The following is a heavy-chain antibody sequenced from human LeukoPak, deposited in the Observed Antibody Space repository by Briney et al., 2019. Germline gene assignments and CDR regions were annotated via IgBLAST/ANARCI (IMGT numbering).Heavy chain of an antibody. CDR2: MNPNSGNT. D-gene: IGHD5-24*01. V-gene: IGHV1-8*03. CDR1: GYTFTSYD. Sequence: ASVKVSCKASGYTFTSYDINWVRQATGQGLEWMGWMNPNSGNTGYAQKFQGRVTITRNTSISTAYMELSSLRSEDTAVYYCARRSDGYNHFDYWGQGTLVTVSS. J-gene: IGHJ4*02. CDR3: ARRSDGYNHFDY.